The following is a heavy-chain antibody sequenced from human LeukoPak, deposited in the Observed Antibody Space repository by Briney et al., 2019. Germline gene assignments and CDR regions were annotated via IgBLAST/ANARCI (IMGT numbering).Heavy chain of an antibody. Sequence: PGGSLRLSCAASGFTFSSYGMSWVRQAPGKGLEWVSAISGSGGSTYYADSVKGRFTISRDNAKNSLYLQLNSLRAEDTAVYYCARSLVVGATYPYHRGQGTLVTVSS. CDR3: ARSLVVGATYPYH. V-gene: IGHV3-23*01. J-gene: IGHJ1*01. CDR1: GFTFSSYG. D-gene: IGHD1-26*01. CDR2: ISGSGGST.